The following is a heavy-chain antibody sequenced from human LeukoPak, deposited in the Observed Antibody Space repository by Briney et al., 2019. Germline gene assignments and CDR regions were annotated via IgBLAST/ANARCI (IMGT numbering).Heavy chain of an antibody. CDR3: ARAWKTSGDY. D-gene: IGHD1-1*01. V-gene: IGHV3-74*01. CDR2: ISSDGATT. Sequence: GGSLRLSCEASGFTFSSYWMRWVRQAPGRGLVWVSRISSDGATTDCADYVKGRFTVSRDNAKNTLYLQMNSLRVEDTAVYYCARAWKTSGDYWGQATLVTVSS. CDR1: GFTFSSYW. J-gene: IGHJ4*02.